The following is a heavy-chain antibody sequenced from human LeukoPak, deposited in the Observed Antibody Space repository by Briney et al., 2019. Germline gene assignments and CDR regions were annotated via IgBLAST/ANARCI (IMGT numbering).Heavy chain of an antibody. V-gene: IGHV1-24*01. CDR2: IDPGDVET. CDR3: ATMGPRLFAFDI. CDR1: GYTLIELS. J-gene: IGHJ3*02. Sequence: VASVKVSCKVSGYTLIELSMHWVRQAPEKGLEWMGGIDPGDVETVYAQKFQGRVTMTEDTSTDTVYMELNSLIAEDTAVYYCATMGPRLFAFDIWGQGTIVTVSS.